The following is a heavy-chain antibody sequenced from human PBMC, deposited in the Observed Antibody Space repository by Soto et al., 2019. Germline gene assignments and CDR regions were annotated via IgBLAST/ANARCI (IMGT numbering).Heavy chain of an antibody. CDR2: IYYSGGT. CDR3: ARLGNYYGSGSYWDAFDI. Sequence: SETLSLTCTVSGGSISSYYWSWIRQPPGKGLEWIGYIYYSGGTNYNPSLKSRVTISVDTSKNQFSLKLSSVTAADTAVYYCARLGNYYGSGSYWDAFDIWGQGTMVTVSS. V-gene: IGHV4-59*08. D-gene: IGHD3-10*01. CDR1: GGSISSYY. J-gene: IGHJ3*02.